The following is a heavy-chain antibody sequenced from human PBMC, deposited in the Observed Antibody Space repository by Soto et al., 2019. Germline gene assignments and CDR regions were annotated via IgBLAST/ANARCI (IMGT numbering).Heavy chain of an antibody. CDR1: GGSISSGGYY. CDR2: IYYSGST. V-gene: IGHV4-31*03. D-gene: IGHD3-10*01. CDR3: ARDERRGVRGVIDY. J-gene: IGHJ4*02. Sequence: QVQLQESGPGLVKPSQTLSLTCTVSGGSISSGGYYWSWIRQHSGKGLEWIGYIYYSGSTYYNPSLKSRVTISVDTSKNQFSLKLSSVTAADTAVYYCARDERRGVRGVIDYWGQGTLVTVSS.